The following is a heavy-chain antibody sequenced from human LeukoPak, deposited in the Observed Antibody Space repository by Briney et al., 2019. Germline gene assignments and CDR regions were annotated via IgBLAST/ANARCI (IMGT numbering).Heavy chain of an antibody. V-gene: IGHV3-23*01. CDR2: ISGSGGST. CDR3: AKDKSYFDY. Sequence: PGGSLRLPCAASGFTFSSYGMHWVRQAPGKGLEWVSAISGSGGSTYYADSVKGRFTISRDNSKNTLYLQMNSLRAEDAAVYYCAKDKSYFDYWGQGTLVTVSS. J-gene: IGHJ4*02. CDR1: GFTFSSYG.